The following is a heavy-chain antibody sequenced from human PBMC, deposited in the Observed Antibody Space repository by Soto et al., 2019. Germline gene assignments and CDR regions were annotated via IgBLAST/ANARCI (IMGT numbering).Heavy chain of an antibody. Sequence: PGGSLRLSCAASGFTFSNYGMHWVRQAPGKGLEWVAVISYDGSNKYYADSVKGRFTISRDNSKNTLYLQMNSLRAEDTAVYYCVRDDIGVGLDHWGLGTPVTVSS. V-gene: IGHV3-30*03. CDR3: VRDDIGVGLDH. CDR1: GFTFSNYG. CDR2: ISYDGSNK. J-gene: IGHJ4*02. D-gene: IGHD1-26*01.